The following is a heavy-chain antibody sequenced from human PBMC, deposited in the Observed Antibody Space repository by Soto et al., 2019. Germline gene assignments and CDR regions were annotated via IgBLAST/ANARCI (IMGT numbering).Heavy chain of an antibody. CDR2: INSDGGST. CDR1: GFTFRNYW. Sequence: PGGSLRLSCAASGFTFRNYWMHWVRQVPGKGLVWVSRINSDGGSTSYADSVKGRFTISRDNAKNTLYLQMNSLRADDTAVYYCARVEVIGTVRWFDPWGQGTLVTVFS. D-gene: IGHD2-21*01. J-gene: IGHJ5*02. V-gene: IGHV3-74*01. CDR3: ARVEVIGTVRWFDP.